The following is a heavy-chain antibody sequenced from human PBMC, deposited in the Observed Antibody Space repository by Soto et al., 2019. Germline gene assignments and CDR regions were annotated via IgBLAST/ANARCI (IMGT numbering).Heavy chain of an antibody. J-gene: IGHJ6*02. CDR3: ARELPTTIRGGYYYSYGMDV. V-gene: IGHV3-74*03. CDR1: GFIFNNYW. D-gene: IGHD2-2*02. CDR2: LHSDGSTT. Sequence: GGSLRLSCAASGFIFNNYWMHWVRQAPGRGLVWVSRLHSDGSTTTYADSVKGRFTISRDNAKNTLYLQMNSLRAEDTAVYYCARELPTTIRGGYYYSYGMDVWGQGTTVTVSS.